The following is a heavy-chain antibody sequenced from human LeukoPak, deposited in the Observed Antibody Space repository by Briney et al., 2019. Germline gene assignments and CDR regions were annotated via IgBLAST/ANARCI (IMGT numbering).Heavy chain of an antibody. V-gene: IGHV1-8*01. D-gene: IGHD5-12*01. CDR2: MNPNSGNT. J-gene: IGHJ5*02. Sequence: ASVKVSCKTSGYTFTSYDINWVRQATGQGLEWMGWMNPNSGNTGYPQKFQGRVTMTRNTSISTAYMELSSLRSEDTAVYYCARRLRFWLDPWGQGTLVTVSS. CDR1: GYTFTSYD. CDR3: ARRLRFWLDP.